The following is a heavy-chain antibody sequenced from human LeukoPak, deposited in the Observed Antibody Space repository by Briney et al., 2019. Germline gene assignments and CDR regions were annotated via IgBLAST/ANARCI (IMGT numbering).Heavy chain of an antibody. D-gene: IGHD6-6*01. J-gene: IGHJ5*02. V-gene: IGHV4-30-4*08. Sequence: SETLSLTCNVFGGSIRSGDYYWTWIRQPPGKGLEWIGYIYFTGSTYYNPSLKSRVIISVDTSKNQFSLKLNSVTAADTAVYYCARESIAVGWFDPWGQGTLVTVSS. CDR2: IYFTGST. CDR3: ARESIAVGWFDP. CDR1: GGSIRSGDYY.